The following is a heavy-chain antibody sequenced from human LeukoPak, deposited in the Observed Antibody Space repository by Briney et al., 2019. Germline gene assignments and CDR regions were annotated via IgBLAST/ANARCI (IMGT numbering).Heavy chain of an antibody. J-gene: IGHJ3*02. CDR3: AKDQYSGSYYSAFDI. D-gene: IGHD1-26*01. V-gene: IGHV3-30*18. Sequence: GGSLRLSCAASGFTFSSYGMHWVRQAPGKGLEWVAVTSYDGSNKYYADSVKGRFTISRDNSKNTLYLQMNSLRAEDTAVYYCAKDQYSGSYYSAFDIWGQGTMVTVSS. CDR2: TSYDGSNK. CDR1: GFTFSSYG.